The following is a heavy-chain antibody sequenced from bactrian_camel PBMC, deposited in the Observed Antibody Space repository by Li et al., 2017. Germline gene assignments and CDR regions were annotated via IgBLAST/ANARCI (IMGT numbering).Heavy chain of an antibody. J-gene: IGHJ6*01. CDR1: TYGYSEEF. CDR3: VADFSLGGLANCGY. Sequence: DVQLVESGGGSVQAGGSLTLSCAASTYGYSEEFMGWFRQAPGKAREGVAAIYGGITTYYDDSVKGRFTISQDNAKNTVYLQMNSLKPEDTAVYYCVADFSLGGLANCGYWGQGTQVTVS. CDR2: IYGGITT. D-gene: IGHD5*01. V-gene: IGHV3S40*01.